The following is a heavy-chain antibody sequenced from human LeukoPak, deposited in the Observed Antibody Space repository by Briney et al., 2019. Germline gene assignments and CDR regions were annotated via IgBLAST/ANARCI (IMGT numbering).Heavy chain of an antibody. J-gene: IGHJ5*02. Sequence: GGSLRLSCAASGFTFSTFGMHWVRQAPGTGLEWVAVLSYDGNSQYYSDSVKGRFTISRDNSKNTLYLQMNSLRPEDTALYYCAKEHMLRGVIYWFDPWGQGTLVTVSS. V-gene: IGHV3-30*18. CDR3: AKEHMLRGVIYWFDP. CDR1: GFTFSTFG. CDR2: LSYDGNSQ. D-gene: IGHD3-10*01.